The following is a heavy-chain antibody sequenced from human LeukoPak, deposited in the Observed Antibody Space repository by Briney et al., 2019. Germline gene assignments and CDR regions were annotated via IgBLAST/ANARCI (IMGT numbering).Heavy chain of an antibody. V-gene: IGHV3-11*04. D-gene: IGHD7-27*01. CDR2: ISLSGSTI. CDR3: GRGHWGLDY. Sequence: PGGSLRLSCAASGFTFRDYYMSWIRQAPGKGLECVSYISLSGSTISYADSLKGRFTTSRDNAKSSLYLQMNSLRAEDTAVYYCGRGHWGLDYWGQGALVTVSS. CDR1: GFTFRDYY. J-gene: IGHJ4*02.